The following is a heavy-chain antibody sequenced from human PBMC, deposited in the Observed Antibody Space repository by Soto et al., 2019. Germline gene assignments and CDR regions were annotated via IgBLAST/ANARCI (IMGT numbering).Heavy chain of an antibody. Sequence: QVQLVQSGAEVKKPGSSVKVSCKASGGTFSSCAISWVRQAPGQGLEWMGGIIPIFGTANYAQKFQGRVTITADKSTSTAYMELSSLRSEDTAVYYCARDLTMVRGALADDAFDIWGQGTMVTVSS. CDR1: GGTFSSCA. V-gene: IGHV1-69*06. CDR3: ARDLTMVRGALADDAFDI. J-gene: IGHJ3*02. D-gene: IGHD3-10*01. CDR2: IIPIFGTA.